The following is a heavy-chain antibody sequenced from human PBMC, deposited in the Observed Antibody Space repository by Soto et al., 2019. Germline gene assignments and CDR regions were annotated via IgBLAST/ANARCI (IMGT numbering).Heavy chain of an antibody. V-gene: IGHV3-30-3*01. CDR2: ISYDGSNK. J-gene: IGHJ6*02. Sequence: QVQLVESGGGVVQPGRSLRLSCAASGFTFSSYAMHWVRQAPGKGLEWVAVISYDGSNKYYADSVKGRFTISRDNSRNTLYLQMNSLSADNTAVYYCARSVYHYGMDVWGPGTTVTVSS. CDR3: ARSVYHYGMDV. CDR1: GFTFSSYA.